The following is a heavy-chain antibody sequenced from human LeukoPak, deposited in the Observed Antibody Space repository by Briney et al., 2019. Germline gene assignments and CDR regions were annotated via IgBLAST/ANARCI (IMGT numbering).Heavy chain of an antibody. D-gene: IGHD6-19*01. V-gene: IGHV3-33*03. J-gene: IGHJ4*02. CDR3: ARRIGNGFCDY. Sequence: GGSLRLSCAASGFTFSGYGMDWVRQAPGKGLEWVAVIGYDGSNKYYADSVKGRFTISRDSSKNTVYLQVSSLRAEDTAVYYCARRIGNGFCDYWGQGTLVTVSS. CDR2: IGYDGSNK. CDR1: GFTFSGYG.